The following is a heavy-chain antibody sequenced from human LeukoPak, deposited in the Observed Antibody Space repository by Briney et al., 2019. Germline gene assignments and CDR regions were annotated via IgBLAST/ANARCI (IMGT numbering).Heavy chain of an antibody. J-gene: IGHJ4*02. V-gene: IGHV3-20*04. Sequence: GGSLRLSCAASGFTFDDYGMSWVRHAPGKGLEWVSGTNWNGGRTGYADSVKGRFNISRDNAKNSLHLQMNSLRAEDTALYYCARGAEVQLWSYYFDYWGQGTLVTVSS. CDR2: TNWNGGRT. D-gene: IGHD5-18*01. CDR3: ARGAEVQLWSYYFDY. CDR1: GFTFDDYG.